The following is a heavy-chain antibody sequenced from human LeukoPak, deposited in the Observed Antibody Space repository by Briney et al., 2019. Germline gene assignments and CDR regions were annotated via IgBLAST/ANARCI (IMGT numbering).Heavy chain of an antibody. V-gene: IGHV3-74*01. CDR3: ASGLRGADFDY. D-gene: IGHD3-10*01. J-gene: IGHJ4*02. CDR2: INSDGSST. CDR1: GFTFSSYW. Sequence: GGSLRLSCAASGFTFSSYWMHWVRQAPGKGLVWVSRINSDGSSTGYAESVKGRFTISRDNAKNTLYLQMNSPRAEDTAVYYCASGLRGADFDYWGQGTLVTVSS.